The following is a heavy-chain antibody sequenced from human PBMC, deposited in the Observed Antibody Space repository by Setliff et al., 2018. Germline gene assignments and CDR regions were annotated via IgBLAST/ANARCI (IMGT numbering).Heavy chain of an antibody. V-gene: IGHV3-66*01. CDR3: ARDGGEY. J-gene: IGHJ4*02. CDR1: GFTVNTNY. CDR2: TYRDGST. D-gene: IGHD3-16*01. Sequence: GGSLRLSCAASGFTVNTNYMTWVRQAPGKGLEWVSITYRDGSTYYAESVKGRFTLSRDNSKNTLYLQMNSLRAEDTAVYYCARDGGEYWGQGTLVTVS.